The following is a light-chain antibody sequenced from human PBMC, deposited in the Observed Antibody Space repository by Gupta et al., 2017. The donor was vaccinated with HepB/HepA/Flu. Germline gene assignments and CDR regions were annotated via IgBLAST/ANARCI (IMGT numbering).Light chain of an antibody. V-gene: IGLV2-23*02. CDR2: EVN. CDR1: SSDVGTYRM. J-gene: IGLJ1*01. Sequence: QSALTQPASVSVSPGQSITISCIGTSSDVGTYRMVSWYQQHPGKAPKLMIYEVNKRPSGVSNRISGSKSGNAASLTIAGLQAEDEAEYFCYSYAGSSTLVFGTGTKVTVL. CDR3: YSYAGSSTLV.